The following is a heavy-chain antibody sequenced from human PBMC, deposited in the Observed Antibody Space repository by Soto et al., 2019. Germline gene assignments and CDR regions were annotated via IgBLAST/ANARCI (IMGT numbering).Heavy chain of an antibody. CDR1: GGSISRYC. J-gene: IGHJ6*02. V-gene: IGHV4-59*01. D-gene: IGHD5-12*01. CDR2: IYYNGST. Sequence: QVQLQESAPGLVKPSETLSLTCTVSGGSISRYCWSWIRQPPGKGMEWIGYIYYNGSTNYNPSLKSRVTISVNTSKNQFTLKLSSVTAADTAVYYCARDRPARASGYPLSPPYYYYVMDVWGQGTTVTVSS. CDR3: ARDRPARASGYPLSPPYYYYVMDV.